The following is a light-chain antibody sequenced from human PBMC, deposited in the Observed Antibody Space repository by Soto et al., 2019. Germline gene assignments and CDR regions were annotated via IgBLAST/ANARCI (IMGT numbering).Light chain of an antibody. V-gene: IGKV3-20*01. J-gene: IGKJ5*01. CDR2: GAS. Sequence: EIVLTQSPGTLSLSPGERATLSCRASQTVSSSFLAWYQQKPGLAPRLFIYGASSRATGIPDRFSGSGSGTDFTLTIGRLEPEDFAVYYCQQYGTLPITFGQGTRLEIK. CDR1: QTVSSSF. CDR3: QQYGTLPIT.